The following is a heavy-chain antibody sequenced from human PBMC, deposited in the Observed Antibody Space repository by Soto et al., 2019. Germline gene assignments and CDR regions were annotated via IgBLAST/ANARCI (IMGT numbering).Heavy chain of an antibody. CDR3: VKRRDTFMVSHYYYGMDV. D-gene: IGHD5-18*01. V-gene: IGHV3-64D*06. Sequence: PGGSLRLSCSASGFTFGSYAMHWVRQAPGKGLEYVSAISSNGGSTYYADSVKGRFTISRDNSKNTLYLQMSSLRAEDTAVYYCVKRRDTFMVSHYYYGMDVWGQGTTVTV. J-gene: IGHJ6*02. CDR1: GFTFGSYA. CDR2: ISSNGGST.